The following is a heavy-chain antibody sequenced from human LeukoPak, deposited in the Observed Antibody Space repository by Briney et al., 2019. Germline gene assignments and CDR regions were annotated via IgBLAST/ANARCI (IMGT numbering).Heavy chain of an antibody. D-gene: IGHD6-19*01. Sequence: GASVKVSCKASGYTFTSYAMHWVRQAPGQRLEWMGWINAGNGNTKYSQEFQGRVTMTRDMSTSTVYMELSRLRSDDTAVYYCARGGPEQWLVPEYFQHWGQGTLVTVSS. J-gene: IGHJ1*01. CDR1: GYTFTSYA. V-gene: IGHV1-3*01. CDR3: ARGGPEQWLVPEYFQH. CDR2: INAGNGNT.